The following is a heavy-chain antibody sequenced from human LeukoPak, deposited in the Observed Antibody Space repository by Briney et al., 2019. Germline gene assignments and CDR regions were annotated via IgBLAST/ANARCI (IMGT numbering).Heavy chain of an antibody. CDR2: ISSSSSTI. CDR3: ARGTAAVYFDH. V-gene: IGHV3-48*04. D-gene: IGHD6-13*01. CDR1: GFTFSTSG. Sequence: GGSLRLSCAASGFTFSTSGMNWVRQAPGQGLEWVSYISSSSSTIYYADSVKGRFTISRDNAKNSMYLQMNSLRAEDTAVYYCARGTAAVYFDHWGQGILVTVPS. J-gene: IGHJ4*02.